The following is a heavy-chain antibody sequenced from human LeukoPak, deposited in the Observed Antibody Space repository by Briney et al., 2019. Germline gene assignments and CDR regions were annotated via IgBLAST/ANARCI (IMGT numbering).Heavy chain of an antibody. Sequence: GGSLRLSCAASGFTFSSYEMNWVRQAPGKGLEWVSYISSSGSTIYYADSVKGRFTISRDNSKNTLYLQMNSLRAEDTAVYYCAKEDDGDYVGWGQGTLVTVSS. J-gene: IGHJ4*02. D-gene: IGHD4-17*01. CDR3: AKEDDGDYVG. V-gene: IGHV3-48*03. CDR2: ISSSGSTI. CDR1: GFTFSSYE.